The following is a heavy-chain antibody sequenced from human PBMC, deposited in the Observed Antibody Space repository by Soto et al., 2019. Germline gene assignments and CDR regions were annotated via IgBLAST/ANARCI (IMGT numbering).Heavy chain of an antibody. Sequence: GGSLRLSCAASGFTFSSYAMHWVRQAPGKGLEWVAVISYDGSNKYYADSVKGRFTISRDNSKNTLYLQMNSLRAEDTAVYYFARDRDRFNYDFWSGSDYWGQGTLVTVSS. J-gene: IGHJ4*02. V-gene: IGHV3-30-3*01. D-gene: IGHD3-3*01. CDR2: ISYDGSNK. CDR3: ARDRDRFNYDFWSGSDY. CDR1: GFTFSSYA.